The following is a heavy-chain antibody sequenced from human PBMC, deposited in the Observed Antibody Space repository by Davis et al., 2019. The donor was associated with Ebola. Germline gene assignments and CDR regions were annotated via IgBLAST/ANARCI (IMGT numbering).Heavy chain of an antibody. CDR3: AKNIAARHHFDY. CDR2: ISGSGIST. J-gene: IGHJ4*02. V-gene: IGHV3-23*01. D-gene: IGHD6-6*01. Sequence: GESLKISCAASGFTFTSYSMTWVRQAPGKGLEWVSTISGSGISTDYADSVRGRFTISRDNSKNKLHLQMNSLRAEDTAVYYCAKNIAARHHFDYWGQGTLVTVSS. CDR1: GFTFTSYS.